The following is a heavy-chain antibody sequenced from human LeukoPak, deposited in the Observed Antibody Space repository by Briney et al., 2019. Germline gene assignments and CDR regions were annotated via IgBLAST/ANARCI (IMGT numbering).Heavy chain of an antibody. V-gene: IGHV3-30*18. J-gene: IGHJ6*02. CDR2: ISYDGSNK. CDR3: AKDGGYSRSGGMDV. Sequence: GGSLRLSCAASGFTFSSYGMHWARQAPGKGLEWVAVISYDGSNKYYADSVKGRFTISRDNSKNTLYLQMNSLRAEDTAVYYCAKDGGYSRSGGMDVWGQGTTVTVSS. CDR1: GFTFSSYG. D-gene: IGHD6-13*01.